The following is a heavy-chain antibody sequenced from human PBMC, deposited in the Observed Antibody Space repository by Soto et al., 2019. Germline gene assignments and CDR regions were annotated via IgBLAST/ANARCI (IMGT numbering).Heavy chain of an antibody. CDR3: ASIRGGVLAADTPCRGDFDD. CDR1: GGSISSGGYY. Sequence: LTCTVSGGSISSGGYYWSWIRQHPGKGLEWIGYIYYSGSTYYNPSLKSRVTISVDTSKNQFSLKLSSVTAADTAVYYCASIRGGVLAADTPCRGDFDDWGQGTLVTVSS. CDR2: IYYSGST. J-gene: IGHJ4*02. V-gene: IGHV4-31*03. D-gene: IGHD2-2*01.